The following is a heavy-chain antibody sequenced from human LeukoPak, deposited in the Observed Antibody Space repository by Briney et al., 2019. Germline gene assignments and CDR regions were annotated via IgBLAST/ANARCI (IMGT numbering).Heavy chain of an antibody. D-gene: IGHD5-18*01. CDR1: GGSVSNSLYY. CDR2: IYYSGST. V-gene: IGHV4-61*01. Sequence: SETLSLTCTVSGGSVSNSLYYWSWIRQPPGKGLEWIGYIYYSGSTNYNPSLKSRVTISIDTSRNQFSLRLNSMTAADTAIYHCARVLRAASWRSYDYWGQGSLVTVSS. J-gene: IGHJ4*02. CDR3: ARVLRAASWRSYDY.